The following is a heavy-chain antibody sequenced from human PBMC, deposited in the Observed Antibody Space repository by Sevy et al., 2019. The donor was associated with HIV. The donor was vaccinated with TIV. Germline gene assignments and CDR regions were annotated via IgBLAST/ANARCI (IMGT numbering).Heavy chain of an antibody. CDR3: TRDEGHLIIVAHNWFDP. J-gene: IGHJ5*02. CDR1: GFTFGDYA. V-gene: IGHV3-49*04. CDR2: IRSKAYGGTT. Sequence: GGSLRLSCTASGFTFGDYAMSWVRQAPGKGLEWVGFIRSKAYGGTTEYAASVKGRFTISRDDSKSIAYLQMNSLKTEDTAVYYCTRDEGHLIIVAHNWFDPWGQGTLVTVSS. D-gene: IGHD3-22*01.